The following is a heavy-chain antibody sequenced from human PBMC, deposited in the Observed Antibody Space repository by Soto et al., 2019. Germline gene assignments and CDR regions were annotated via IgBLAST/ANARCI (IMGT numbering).Heavy chain of an antibody. D-gene: IGHD1-26*01. Sequence: EVQLVESGGGLVQPGGYLRLSCAASGFRFSDYYMDWVRQLPGMGLEWVGRTRNKANSYAAEYAPSVRGRFTISRHDSEDSMFLQLNSLKTEDTAVYYCARDTGGSYDFWGQGALVTVSS. CDR3: ARDTGGSYDF. V-gene: IGHV3-72*01. CDR2: TRNKANSYAA. CDR1: GFRFSDYY. J-gene: IGHJ4*02.